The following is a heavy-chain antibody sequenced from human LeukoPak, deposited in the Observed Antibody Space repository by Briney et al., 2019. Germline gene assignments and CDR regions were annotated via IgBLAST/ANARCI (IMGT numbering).Heavy chain of an antibody. CDR1: GDSLSSNSAA. J-gene: IGHJ4*02. Sequence: SQTLSLTFAISGDSLSSNSAARNWIRQSPSRGLEWLGRTYYRSKWYNDYAVSMKSRITINPDTSKDQFSLQLNSVTPEDTAVYYCARDAGSGWSSFDYWGQGTLVTVSS. CDR2: TYYRSKWYN. CDR3: ARDAGSGWSSFDY. D-gene: IGHD6-19*01. V-gene: IGHV6-1*01.